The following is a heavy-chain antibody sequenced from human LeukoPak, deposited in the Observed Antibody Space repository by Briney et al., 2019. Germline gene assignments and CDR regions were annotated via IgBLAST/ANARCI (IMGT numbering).Heavy chain of an antibody. CDR1: GGSISSSSYY. CDR2: IYHSGST. CDR3: ARFLVVTAIPVVED. Sequence: SETLSLTCTVSGGSISSSSYYWGWIRQPPGKGLEWIGSIYHSGSTYYNPSLKSRVTISVDTSKNQFSLKLSSVTAADTAVYYCARFLVVTAIPVVEDWGQGTLVTVSS. J-gene: IGHJ4*02. V-gene: IGHV4-39*07. D-gene: IGHD2-21*02.